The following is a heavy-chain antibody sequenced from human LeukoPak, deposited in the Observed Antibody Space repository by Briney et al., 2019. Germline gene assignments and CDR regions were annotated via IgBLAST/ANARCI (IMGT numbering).Heavy chain of an antibody. CDR3: ARLSIAAAGMPFRYYYYYMDV. J-gene: IGHJ6*03. CDR2: IYYSGST. CDR1: GGSISSSSYY. Sequence: PSETLSLTCTVSGGSISSSSYYWGWIRQPPGKGLEWIGSIYYSGSTYYNPSLKSRVIISVATSKNQFSLKLSSVTAADTAVYYCARLSIAAAGMPFRYYYYYMDVWGKGTTVTISS. V-gene: IGHV4-39*07. D-gene: IGHD6-13*01.